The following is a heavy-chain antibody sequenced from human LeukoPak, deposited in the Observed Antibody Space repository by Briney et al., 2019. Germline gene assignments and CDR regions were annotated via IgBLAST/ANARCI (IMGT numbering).Heavy chain of an antibody. D-gene: IGHD2-15*01. V-gene: IGHV4-34*01. CDR1: GGSFSGYY. CDR3: AKDLGYYFEH. CDR2: INHSGST. Sequence: SETLSLTCAVYGGSFSGYYWSWIRQPPGKGLEWIGEINHSGSTNYNPSLKSRVTISVDTSKNQFSLKLSSVTAADTAVYYCAKDLGYYFEHWGQGTLVSVSS. J-gene: IGHJ4*02.